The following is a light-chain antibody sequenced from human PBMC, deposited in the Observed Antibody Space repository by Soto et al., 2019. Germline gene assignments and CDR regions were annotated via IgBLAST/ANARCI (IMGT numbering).Light chain of an antibody. CDR1: SSDVGGYNY. J-gene: IGLJ3*02. CDR3: CSYAGTYTQWV. Sequence: QSVLTQPRPVSGSPGQSVTISCTGTSSDVGGYNYVSWYQQHPGKAPKLVIYDVSKRPSGVPDRFSGSKSGNTASLTVSGLQAEDEADYSCCSYAGTYTQWVFGGGTKLTVL. V-gene: IGLV2-11*01. CDR2: DVS.